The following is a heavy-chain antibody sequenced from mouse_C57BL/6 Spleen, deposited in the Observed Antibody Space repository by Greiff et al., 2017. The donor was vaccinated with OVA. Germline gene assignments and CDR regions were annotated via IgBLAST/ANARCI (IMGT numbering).Heavy chain of an antibody. J-gene: IGHJ4*01. V-gene: IGHV5-9-1*02. CDR2: ISSGGDYI. CDR3: TRDGVGGYDGDYYAMDY. Sequence: EVQVVESGEGLVKPGGSLKLSCAASGFTFSSYAMSWVRQTPEKRLEWVAYISSGGDYIYYADTVKGRFTISRDNARNTLYLQMSSLKSEDTAMYYCTRDGVGGYDGDYYAMDYWGQGTSVTVSS. D-gene: IGHD2-2*01. CDR1: GFTFSSYA.